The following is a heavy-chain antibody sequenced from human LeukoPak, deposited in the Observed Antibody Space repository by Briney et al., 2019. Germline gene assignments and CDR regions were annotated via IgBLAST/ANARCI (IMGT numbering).Heavy chain of an antibody. J-gene: IGHJ4*02. CDR1: GFTFSTYW. D-gene: IGHD3-10*01. CDR2: INTDGSSA. CDR3: ARDAYYYGSGSTPGLFDY. Sequence: GGSLRLSCAASGFTFSTYWMHWVRQAPGKGLVWVSHINTDGSSATYADSVKGRFTISRDNAKNSLYLQMNSLRAEDTAVYYCARDAYYYGSGSTPGLFDYWGQGTLVTVSS. V-gene: IGHV3-74*01.